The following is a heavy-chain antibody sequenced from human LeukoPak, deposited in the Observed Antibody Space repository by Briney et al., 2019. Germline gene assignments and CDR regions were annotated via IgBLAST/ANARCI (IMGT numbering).Heavy chain of an antibody. CDR2: IYYSGST. D-gene: IGHD3-16*01. V-gene: IGHV4-39*07. Sequence: SETLSLTCTVSGGSISSSNYYWGWIRQPPGKGLEWIGNIYYSGSTYYNPSLKSRVTISVDTSKNQFSLKLSSVTAADTAVYYCARKIWGIGLDYWGQGTLVTVSS. CDR3: ARKIWGIGLDY. J-gene: IGHJ4*02. CDR1: GGSISSSNYY.